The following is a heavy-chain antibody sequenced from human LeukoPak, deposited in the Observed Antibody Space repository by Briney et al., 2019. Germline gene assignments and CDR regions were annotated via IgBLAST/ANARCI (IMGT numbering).Heavy chain of an antibody. J-gene: IGHJ4*02. CDR3: AKVADCSSTSCYTLDY. CDR1: GFTFSSYG. CDR2: ISYDGSNK. Sequence: GRSLRLSCAASGFTFSSYGMHWVRQAPGKGLEWVAVISYDGSNKYYADSVKGRFTISRDNSKNTLYLQMNSLRAEDTAVYYCAKVADCSSTSCYTLDYWGQGTLVTASS. V-gene: IGHV3-30*18. D-gene: IGHD2-2*02.